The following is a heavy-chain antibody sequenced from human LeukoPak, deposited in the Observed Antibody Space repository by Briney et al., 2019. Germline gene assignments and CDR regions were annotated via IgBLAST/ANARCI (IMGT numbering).Heavy chain of an antibody. CDR3: ARGGAGSSWPYISYYYYYMDV. D-gene: IGHD6-13*01. V-gene: IGHV4-38-2*02. CDR1: GYSISSGYY. J-gene: IGHJ6*03. CDR2: IYHRGST. Sequence: SETLSLTCTVSGYSISSGYYWAWIRQPPGKGLEWIGNIYHRGSTYYNPSLKSRVTISVDTSKNQFSLKLSSVTAADTAVYYCARGGAGSSWPYISYYYYYMDVWGKGTTVTVSS.